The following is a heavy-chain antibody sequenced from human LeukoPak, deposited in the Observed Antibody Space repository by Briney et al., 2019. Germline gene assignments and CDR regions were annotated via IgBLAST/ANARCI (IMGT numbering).Heavy chain of an antibody. CDR2: IYPGDSDT. J-gene: IGHJ4*02. CDR3: ARGGSSWYTYFDF. CDR1: GYTFTSYW. Sequence: GESLKISCKGSGYTFTSYWIGWVRQMPGKGLEWMGIIYPGDSDTSYSPSFQGQVTISADKSISTAYLQWSSLKASDTAMYYCARGGSSWYTYFDFWGQGTLVTVSS. V-gene: IGHV5-51*01. D-gene: IGHD6-13*01.